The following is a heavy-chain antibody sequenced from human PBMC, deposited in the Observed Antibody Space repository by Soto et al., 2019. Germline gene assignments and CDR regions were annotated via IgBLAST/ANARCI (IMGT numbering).Heavy chain of an antibody. CDR1: GYTFTSYG. V-gene: IGHV1-3*01. CDR3: ARSIVVVTAADY. CDR2: INAGNGNT. J-gene: IGHJ4*02. Sequence: ASVKVSCKASGYTFTSYGISWVRQAPGQRLEWMGWINAGNGNTKYSQKFQGRVTITRDTSASTAYMELSSLRSEDTAVYYCARSIVVVTAADYWGQGTLVTSPQ. D-gene: IGHD2-21*02.